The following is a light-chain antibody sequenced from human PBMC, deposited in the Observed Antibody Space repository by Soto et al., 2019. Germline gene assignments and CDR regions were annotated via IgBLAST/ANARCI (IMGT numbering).Light chain of an antibody. Sequence: IVSTQRPSILSLYPGETATLSCRASQTVSKPLGWYQQKSGQAPRLLIYDASNRATGIPARFSGSGSGTDFTLTISSLGPDDFAVYCCQNRGEWPTGATFGKGTRLQI. J-gene: IGKJ5*01. CDR2: DAS. V-gene: IGKV3-11*01. CDR1: QTVSKP. CDR3: QNRGEWPTGAT.